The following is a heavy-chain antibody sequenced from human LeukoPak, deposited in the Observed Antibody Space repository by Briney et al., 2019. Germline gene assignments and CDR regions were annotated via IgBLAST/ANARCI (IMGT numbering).Heavy chain of an antibody. CDR1: GFTFSSYG. Sequence: GGSLRLSCAASGFTFSSYGMHWVRQAPGKGLEWVAVISYDGSNKYYADSVKGRFTISRDNSKNTLYLQMNSLRAEDTAVYYCAKEYYATIDYWGQGTLVTVSS. V-gene: IGHV3-30*18. J-gene: IGHJ4*02. D-gene: IGHD3-3*01. CDR3: AKEYYATIDY. CDR2: ISYDGSNK.